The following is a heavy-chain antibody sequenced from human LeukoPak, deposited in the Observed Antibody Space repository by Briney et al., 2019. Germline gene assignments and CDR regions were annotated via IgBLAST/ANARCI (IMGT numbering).Heavy chain of an antibody. V-gene: IGHV3-48*03. CDR1: GFTFSSYE. Sequence: GGSLRLSCAASGFTFSSYEMNWVRQASGKGLEWVSYISSTGGTIYNADSVKGRFTISRDNAKNSLYLRMNSLRAEDTAVYYCARVRGGTTLDYWGQGTLVTVSS. J-gene: IGHJ4*02. CDR3: ARVRGGTTLDY. CDR2: ISSTGGTI. D-gene: IGHD1-1*01.